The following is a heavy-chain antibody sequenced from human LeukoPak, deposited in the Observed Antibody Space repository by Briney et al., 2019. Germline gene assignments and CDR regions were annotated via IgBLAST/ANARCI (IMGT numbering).Heavy chain of an antibody. CDR2: MNPNSGNT. CDR3: ARERSGYNQHLPANYMDV. Sequence: ASLKVCCKASGYTFTSYDINWMRQATGQGLELMGWMNPNSGNTSYAQKFKGRVTMTRNTSISTAYMELSSLRSEDTAVYYCARERSGYNQHLPANYMDVWGKGTTVTVSS. V-gene: IGHV1-8*01. J-gene: IGHJ6*03. D-gene: IGHD5-12*01. CDR1: GYTFTSYD.